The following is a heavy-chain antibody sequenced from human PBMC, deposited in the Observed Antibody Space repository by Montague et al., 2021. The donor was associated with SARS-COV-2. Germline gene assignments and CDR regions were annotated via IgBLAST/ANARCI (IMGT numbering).Heavy chain of an antibody. J-gene: IGHJ4*02. D-gene: IGHD3-22*01. CDR1: GFTFSTFW. CDR2: IKQDGSEE. Sequence: SLRLSCAASGFTFSTFWMTWVRQVPGKGLEWVAHIKQDGSEEYYVDSVKGRFTISRDNAKNSLYLQLDSLRAEDTAVYYCARGYDSSGYQYWGQGTLVTVSS. V-gene: IGHV3-7*05. CDR3: ARGYDSSGYQY.